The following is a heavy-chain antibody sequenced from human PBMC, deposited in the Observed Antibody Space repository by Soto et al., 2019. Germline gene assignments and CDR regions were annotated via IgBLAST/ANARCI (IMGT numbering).Heavy chain of an antibody. V-gene: IGHV4-31*03. D-gene: IGHD5-12*01. Sequence: QVQLQESGPGLVKPSQTLSLTCTVSGGSISSGGYYWSWIRQHPGKGLEWIGYIYYSGSTYYNPSLKSRVTISVDTSKNQFSLKLSSVTAADTAVYYCARPRKDGYNEDAFDIWGQGTMVTVSS. CDR3: ARPRKDGYNEDAFDI. CDR2: IYYSGST. CDR1: GGSISSGGYY. J-gene: IGHJ3*02.